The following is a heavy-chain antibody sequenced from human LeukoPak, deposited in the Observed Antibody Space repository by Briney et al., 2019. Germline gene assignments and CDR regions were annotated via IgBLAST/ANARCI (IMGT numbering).Heavy chain of an antibody. CDR1: GASISSYY. Sequence: PSETLSLTCTVSGASISSYYWSWIRQPPGKGLEWIGYISYSGSTNYNPSLKSRVTISVDTSKNQFSLKLSSVTAADTAVYSCAKETFAVDYWGQGTLVTVSS. CDR3: AKETFAVDY. J-gene: IGHJ4*02. V-gene: IGHV4-59*01. CDR2: ISYSGST.